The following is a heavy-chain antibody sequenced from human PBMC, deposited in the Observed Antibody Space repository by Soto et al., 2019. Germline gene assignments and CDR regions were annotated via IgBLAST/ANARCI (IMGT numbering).Heavy chain of an antibody. Sequence: QVQLVQSGAEVKKPGSSVKVSCKASGGTFSSYAISWVRQAPGQGLEWMGGIIPIFGTANYAQKFQGRVTITAKKSTSTPYMGRGSWSSKNTACNSWARRTWPPPGWFAPGGQGTLFTVSS. J-gene: IGHJ5*02. CDR2: IIPIFGTA. D-gene: IGHD1-1*01. CDR1: GGTFSSYA. CDR3: ARRTWPPPGWFAP. V-gene: IGHV1-69*14.